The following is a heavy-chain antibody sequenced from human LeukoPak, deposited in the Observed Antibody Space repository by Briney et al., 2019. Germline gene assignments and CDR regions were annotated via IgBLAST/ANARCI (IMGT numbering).Heavy chain of an antibody. J-gene: IGHJ6*02. CDR3: AREEVVLGYCSGGSCSPYYYYGMDV. D-gene: IGHD2-15*01. CDR2: INPNSGGT. Sequence: GASVKVSCKASGYTFTGYYMHWVRLAPGQGLEWMGWINPNSGGTNYAQKFQGWVTMTRDTSISTAYMELSRLRSDDTAVYYCAREEVVLGYCSGGSCSPYYYYGMDVWGQGTTVTVSS. V-gene: IGHV1-2*04. CDR1: GYTFTGYY.